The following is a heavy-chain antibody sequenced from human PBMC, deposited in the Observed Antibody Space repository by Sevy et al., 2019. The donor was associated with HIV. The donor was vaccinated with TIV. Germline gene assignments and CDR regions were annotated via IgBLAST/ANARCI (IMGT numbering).Heavy chain of an antibody. CDR1: GFTFSSYG. J-gene: IGHJ4*02. V-gene: IGHV3-30*18. CDR3: AKDQVGYFDY. Sequence: GGSLRLSCAASGFTFSSYGMHWVRQAPGKGLEWVAVISYDGSNKYYADSVKGRFTISRDNSKNTLYLQMNSLRAEDTAVYYCAKDQVGYFDYWGQGTLVTVS. CDR2: ISYDGSNK.